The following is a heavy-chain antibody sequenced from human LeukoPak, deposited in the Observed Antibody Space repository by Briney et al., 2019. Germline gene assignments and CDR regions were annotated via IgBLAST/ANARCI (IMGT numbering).Heavy chain of an antibody. D-gene: IGHD2-2*02. J-gene: IGHJ4*02. CDR1: GVTFSTFP. V-gene: IGHV3-64D*09. CDR3: VKRGVVPGSIPYDY. Sequence: GGSLRLSCSASGVTFSTFPMHWARQAPGKGLEYVSSITSNGGSTYYADSVKGRFTISRDNSKNTLYLQMSSLRAEDTAVYYCVKRGVVPGSIPYDYWGQGTLVTVSS. CDR2: ITSNGGST.